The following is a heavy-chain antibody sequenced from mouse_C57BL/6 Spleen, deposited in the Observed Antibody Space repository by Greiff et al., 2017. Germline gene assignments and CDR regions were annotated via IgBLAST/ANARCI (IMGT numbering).Heavy chain of an antibody. V-gene: IGHV1-42*01. CDR2: INPSTGGT. Sequence: VQLKQSGPELVKPGASVKISCKASGYSFTGYYMNWVKQSPEKSLEWIGEINPSTGGTTYNQKFKAKATLTVDKSSSTAYMQLKSLTSEDSAVYYCARKGYYYGSSPYAMDYWGQGTSVTVSS. CDR3: ARKGYYYGSSPYAMDY. CDR1: GYSFTGYY. D-gene: IGHD1-1*01. J-gene: IGHJ4*01.